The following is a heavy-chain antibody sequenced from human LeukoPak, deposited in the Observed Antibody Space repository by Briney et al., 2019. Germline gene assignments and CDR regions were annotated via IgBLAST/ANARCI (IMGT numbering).Heavy chain of an antibody. CDR3: AKDRLRATLTSFDY. J-gene: IGHJ4*02. V-gene: IGHV4-59*01. CDR2: IYYSGSST. CDR1: GGSISSYY. Sequence: SETLSLTCTVSGGSISSYYWTWIRQPPRGGLEWIGDIYYSGSSTYYNPSLNSRVTISVDTSKNQISLRLSSVTAADTAVYYCAKDRLRATLTSFDYWGQGTLVTVSS. D-gene: IGHD4-17*01.